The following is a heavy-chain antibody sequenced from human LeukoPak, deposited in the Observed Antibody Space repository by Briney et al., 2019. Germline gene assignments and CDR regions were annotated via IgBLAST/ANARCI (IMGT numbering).Heavy chain of an antibody. J-gene: IGHJ4*02. CDR3: ARDDESSGFYALDC. Sequence: GGSLRLSCAASGFTFSRFWMTWVRQAPGKGLDWVANIKQDGSEKYYVDSVKGRFTISRDNAKNSLYLQMNSLRAEDTAVYYCARDDESSGFYALDCWGQGTLVTVSS. D-gene: IGHD3-22*01. V-gene: IGHV3-7*01. CDR1: GFTFSRFW. CDR2: IKQDGSEK.